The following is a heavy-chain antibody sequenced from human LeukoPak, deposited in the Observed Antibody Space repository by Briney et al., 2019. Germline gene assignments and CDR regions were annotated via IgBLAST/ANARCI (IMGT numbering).Heavy chain of an antibody. CDR1: GGSISSYY. D-gene: IGHD3-9*01. V-gene: IGHV4-59*01. Sequence: PSETLSLTCTVSGGSISSYYWSWIRQPSGKGLEWIGYIYYSGSTNYNPSLKSRVTISVDTSKNQFSLKLSSVTAADTAVYYCAARYFDWQYYYYYYMDVWGKGTTVTVSS. CDR3: AARYFDWQYYYYYYMDV. CDR2: IYYSGST. J-gene: IGHJ6*03.